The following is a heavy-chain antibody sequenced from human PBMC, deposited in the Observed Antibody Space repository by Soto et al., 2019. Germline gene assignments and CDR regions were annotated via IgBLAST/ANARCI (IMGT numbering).Heavy chain of an antibody. Sequence: GGSLRLSCAASGFTFSNYAMSWVRQAPGKGLEWVSTISGSGGSTYYADSVKGRFTISRDNSKNTLYLQMNSLRAEDTAVYYCAKDGRSSSWYYYYFDYWGQGTLVTVSS. CDR3: AKDGRSSSWYYYYFDY. J-gene: IGHJ4*02. V-gene: IGHV3-23*01. CDR1: GFTFSNYA. CDR2: ISGSGGST. D-gene: IGHD6-13*01.